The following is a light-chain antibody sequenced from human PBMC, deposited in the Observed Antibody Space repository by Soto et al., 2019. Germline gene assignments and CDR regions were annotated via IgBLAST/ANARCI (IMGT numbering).Light chain of an antibody. CDR1: QGIRNA. CDR2: AAS. V-gene: IGKV1-6*01. Sequence: AIQMTQSPSSLSASIGDRVTITCRASQGIRNALGWYQQKPRKAPNLLIYAASSLQTGVPSRFSGSGSGTDFTLTISSLQPEDFATYYCLQDYNYPPTFGQGTKVEIK. CDR3: LQDYNYPPT. J-gene: IGKJ1*01.